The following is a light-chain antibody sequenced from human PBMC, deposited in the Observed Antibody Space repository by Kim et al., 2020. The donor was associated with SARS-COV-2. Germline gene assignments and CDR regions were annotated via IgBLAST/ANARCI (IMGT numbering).Light chain of an antibody. J-gene: IGLJ3*02. CDR1: SLRSYY. CDR2: GKN. Sequence: SSELTQDPAASVALGQTVRITCQGDSLRSYYASWYQQKPGQAPVLVIYGKNNRPSGIPDRFSGSSSGNTASLTITGAQAEDEADYYCNSRDSSGNRVFGGGTKRTVL. CDR3: NSRDSSGNRV. V-gene: IGLV3-19*01.